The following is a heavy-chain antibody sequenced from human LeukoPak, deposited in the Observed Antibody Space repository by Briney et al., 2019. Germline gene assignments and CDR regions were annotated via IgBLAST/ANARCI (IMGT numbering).Heavy chain of an antibody. V-gene: IGHV3-15*07. D-gene: IGHD1-20*01. J-gene: IGHJ4*02. Sequence: GGSLRLSCAASGFTFTNAWMNWVRQAPGKGLEWVGRIKSKADGETIDYAAPVKGRFTFSRDDSKSMLYLQMNSLKSEDTAVYYCSTLTSRGLSDSWGQGTLVTVSS. CDR2: IKSKADGETI. CDR3: STLTSRGLSDS. CDR1: GFTFTNAW.